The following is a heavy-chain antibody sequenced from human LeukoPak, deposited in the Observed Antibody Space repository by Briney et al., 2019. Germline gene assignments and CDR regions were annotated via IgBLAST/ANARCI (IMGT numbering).Heavy chain of an antibody. CDR2: IYYSGST. CDR3: ARMPSITRGYFDY. CDR1: GGSISSSSYY. D-gene: IGHD3-10*01. Sequence: PSETLSLTCTVSGGSISSSSYYWGWSRQPPGKGLEWIGSIYYSGSTYYNPSLKSRVTISVDTSKNQFSLKLSSVTAADTAVYYCARMPSITRGYFDYWGQGTLVTVSS. J-gene: IGHJ4*02. V-gene: IGHV4-39*01.